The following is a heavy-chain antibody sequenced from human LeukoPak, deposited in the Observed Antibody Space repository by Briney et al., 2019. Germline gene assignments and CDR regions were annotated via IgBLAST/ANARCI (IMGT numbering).Heavy chain of an antibody. Sequence: GGSLRLSCAASGFTFSTYAMHWVRQAPGKGLEWVANINQDGGEKYYVDAVEGRFTISRDNAKNSLYLQMNSLRAEDTAVYYCARIVPYSGSHWGLDYWGQGTLVTVSS. J-gene: IGHJ4*02. D-gene: IGHD1-26*01. CDR3: ARIVPYSGSHWGLDY. CDR1: GFTFSTYA. V-gene: IGHV3-7*01. CDR2: INQDGGEK.